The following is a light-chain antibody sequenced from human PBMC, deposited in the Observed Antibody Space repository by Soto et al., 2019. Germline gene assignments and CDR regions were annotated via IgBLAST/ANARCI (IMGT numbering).Light chain of an antibody. CDR2: GAS. CDR3: QQYHIWPPLT. Sequence: EILMTQAPDTLSVSPGERATRSCSASQSINDKLAWYQQSPGQAPRLLFYGASTRASNVPARFSGSGSGTDFPLTISSLQSEDFAVYYCQQYHIWPPLTFGGGTRVEIK. V-gene: IGKV3-15*01. CDR1: QSINDK. J-gene: IGKJ4*01.